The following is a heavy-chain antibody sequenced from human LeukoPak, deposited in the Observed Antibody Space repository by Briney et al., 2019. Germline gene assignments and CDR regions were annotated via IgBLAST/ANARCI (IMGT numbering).Heavy chain of an antibody. V-gene: IGHV3-23*01. CDR1: GFTYSTYG. CDR2: ISGSGGST. J-gene: IGHJ4*02. D-gene: IGHD5-18*01. CDR3: ARSSRALWPRYFDY. Sequence: GGTLRLSCLVSGFTYSTYGMSWVRQAPGKGLEWVSSISGSGGSTYYADSVKGRFTISRDNSKNTVYLQMNSLRAEDTAVYYCARSSRALWPRYFDYWGQGTLVTVSS.